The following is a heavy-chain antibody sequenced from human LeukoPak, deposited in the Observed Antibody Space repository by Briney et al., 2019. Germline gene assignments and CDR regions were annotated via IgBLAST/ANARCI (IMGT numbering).Heavy chain of an antibody. J-gene: IGHJ4*02. Sequence: PGGSLQLSCAASGFTFSGSAMHWVRQASGKGLEWVGRIRSKANTYATAYAASVKGRFTISRDDSKNTAYLQMNSLKTEDTAVYYCTGYYFDSSAYYTSLEYWGQGTLVTVSS. CDR2: IRSKANTYAT. V-gene: IGHV3-73*01. CDR3: TGYYFDSSAYYTSLEY. D-gene: IGHD3-22*01. CDR1: GFTFSGSA.